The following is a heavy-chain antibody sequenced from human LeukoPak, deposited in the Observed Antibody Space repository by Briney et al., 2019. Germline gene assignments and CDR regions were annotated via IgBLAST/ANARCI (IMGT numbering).Heavy chain of an antibody. CDR1: GFTFSIHA. V-gene: IGHV3-23*01. J-gene: IGHJ4*02. CDR2: IDRSGERT. D-gene: IGHD1-26*01. CDR3: TKDVQNDVGATDC. Sequence: GGSLRLSCAASGFTFSIHAMTWVRQAPGKGLGWVSTIDRSGERTHYADSVKGRFTISRDNSRNTLYLQMNSLRAEDTAIYYCTKDVQNDVGATDCWGQGTLVTVSS.